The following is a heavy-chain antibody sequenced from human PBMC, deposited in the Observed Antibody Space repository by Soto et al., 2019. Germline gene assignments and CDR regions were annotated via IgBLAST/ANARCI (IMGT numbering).Heavy chain of an antibody. CDR1: GYSFTSYW. Sequence: GESLKISCKGSGYSFTSYWIGWVRQMPGKGLEWMGIIYPGDSDTRYSPSFQGQVTISADKSISTAYLQWSSLKASDTAMYYCARVTGLRFLELMNYYYGMDVWGQGTTVTVSS. V-gene: IGHV5-51*01. D-gene: IGHD3-3*01. CDR2: IYPGDSDT. J-gene: IGHJ6*02. CDR3: ARVTGLRFLELMNYYYGMDV.